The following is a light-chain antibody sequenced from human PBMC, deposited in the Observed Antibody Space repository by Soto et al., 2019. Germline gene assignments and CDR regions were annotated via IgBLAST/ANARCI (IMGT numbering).Light chain of an antibody. V-gene: IGKV1-13*02. J-gene: IGKJ3*01. CDR1: QGISSA. Sequence: AIQLTQSPSSLSASVGDRVTITCRASQGISSALAWYQQKPGKAPKLLIYDASSLESGVPSRFSGSGSGTDFTLTISSLQPEDFATYYCQQFNSYPLLFTFGPGTKVDSK. CDR2: DAS. CDR3: QQFNSYPLLFT.